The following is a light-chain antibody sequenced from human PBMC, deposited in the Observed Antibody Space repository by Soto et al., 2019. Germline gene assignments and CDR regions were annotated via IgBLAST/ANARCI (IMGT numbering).Light chain of an antibody. J-gene: IGKJ2*01. CDR3: HQYDSYPYT. Sequence: DILMTQSPSILSASVGDTVTITCRASQSISKWVAWYQQRAGKAPTALIFDASNSEKGVPSRFSGSGSGTEFTLIISGLQPEDFATYYCHQYDSYPYTFGQGTRWISN. V-gene: IGKV1-5*01. CDR1: QSISKW. CDR2: DAS.